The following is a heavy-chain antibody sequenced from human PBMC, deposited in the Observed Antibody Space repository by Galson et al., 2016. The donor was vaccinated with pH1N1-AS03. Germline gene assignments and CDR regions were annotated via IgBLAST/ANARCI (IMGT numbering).Heavy chain of an antibody. CDR1: GDSTFDYY. V-gene: IGHV4-4*09. Sequence: SETLSLTCTVSGDSTFDYYWNWIRQPPGKGLEWIGYIQTTGNTKYNPSLKSRVTMSIDTSKNQFSLHLMSVTAADTPLYYFARDPPLEIGWDFDLWGRGTLVTVSS. CDR3: ARDPPLEIGWDFDL. D-gene: IGHD3-3*01. CDR2: IQTTGNT. J-gene: IGHJ2*01.